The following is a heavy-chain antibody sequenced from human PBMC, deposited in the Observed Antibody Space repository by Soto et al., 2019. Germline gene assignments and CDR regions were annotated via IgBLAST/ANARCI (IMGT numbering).Heavy chain of an antibody. Sequence: QVQLVQSGAEVKPPGASVKVSCKASGYTFTGHYMHWVRQVSGRRLEFLGWLKPDNGGTYYGTKFKGWVTLTRDRSSTIAYVEMNGLHADDSAVYFCARDLCPLGSGSACPTCGMGLWGEGTTVAVSS. V-gene: IGHV1-2*04. J-gene: IGHJ6*04. CDR1: GYTFTGHY. D-gene: IGHD3-10*01. CDR2: LKPDNGGT. CDR3: ARDLCPLGSGSACPTCGMGL.